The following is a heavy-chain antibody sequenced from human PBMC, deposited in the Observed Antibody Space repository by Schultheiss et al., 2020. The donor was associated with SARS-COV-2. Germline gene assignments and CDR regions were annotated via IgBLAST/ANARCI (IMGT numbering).Heavy chain of an antibody. Sequence: GGSLRLSCAASGFTFSSYAMHWVRQAPGKGLEWVAVISYDGSNKYYADSVKGRFTISRDNSKNTLYLQMNSLRAEDTAVYYCARRTGFLKEDYYYYGMDVWGQGTTVTVSS. J-gene: IGHJ6*02. CDR1: GFTFSSYA. D-gene: IGHD3-3*01. CDR2: ISYDGSNK. CDR3: ARRTGFLKEDYYYYGMDV. V-gene: IGHV3-30-3*01.